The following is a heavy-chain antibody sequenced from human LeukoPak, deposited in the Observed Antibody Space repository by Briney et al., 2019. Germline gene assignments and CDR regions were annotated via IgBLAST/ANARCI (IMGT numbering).Heavy chain of an antibody. J-gene: IGHJ4*02. CDR2: ISGSGGST. CDR3: ARGDGYNFRFDY. D-gene: IGHD5-24*01. Sequence: GGSLRLSCAASGFTFGIYVMSWVRQAPGKGLEWVSGISGSGGSTYYADSVEGRFTISRDNSKNTLYLQMNSLRAEDTAVYYCARGDGYNFRFDYWGQGTLVTVSS. V-gene: IGHV3-23*01. CDR1: GFTFGIYV.